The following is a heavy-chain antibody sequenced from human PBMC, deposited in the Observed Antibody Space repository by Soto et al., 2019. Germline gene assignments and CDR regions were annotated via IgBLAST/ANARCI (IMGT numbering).Heavy chain of an antibody. CDR3: ARDRGGYNYFDY. D-gene: IGHD2-15*01. V-gene: IGHV3-33*01. CDR2: IWFDGRNE. J-gene: IGHJ4*02. CDR1: GFTFSDYG. Sequence: QVQLVESGGGVVQPGRSLRLSCVASGFTFSDYGIHWVRQAPGKGLEWVAVIWFDGRNEYYADSVKVRFTVSRDNSKNTLFLQMISLRAEDTAVYYCARDRGGYNYFDYWGQGTLVTVSS.